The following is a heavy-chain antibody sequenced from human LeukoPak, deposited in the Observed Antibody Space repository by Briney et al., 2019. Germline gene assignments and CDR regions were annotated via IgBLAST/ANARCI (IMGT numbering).Heavy chain of an antibody. CDR2: IYYSGST. CDR1: GGSISSSSYY. J-gene: IGHJ4*02. V-gene: IGHV4-39*01. D-gene: IGHD6-13*01. CDR3: ARQDHIAAAGDDY. Sequence: SETLSLTCTVSGGSISSSSYYWGWIRQPPGKGLEWIGSIYYSGSTYYNPSLKSRVTISVDTSKNQFSLKLSPVTAADTAVYYCARQDHIAAAGDDYWGQGTLVTVSS.